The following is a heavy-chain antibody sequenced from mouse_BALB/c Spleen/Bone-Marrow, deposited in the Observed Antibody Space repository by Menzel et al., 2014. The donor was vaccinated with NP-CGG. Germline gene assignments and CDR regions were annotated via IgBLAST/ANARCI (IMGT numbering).Heavy chain of an antibody. Sequence: EVKLMESGPSLVKPSQTLSLTCSVTGDSITSGYWNWIRKFPGKKLEYMGFISYSSSTYYNPSLKSRISITRDASKNLYYLQLNSVTTEDSATYYCARSGSSGYHYYAMDYWGQGTSVTVSS. V-gene: IGHV3-8*02. CDR3: ARSGSSGYHYYAMDY. CDR2: ISYSSST. D-gene: IGHD3-1*01. J-gene: IGHJ4*01. CDR1: GDSITSGY.